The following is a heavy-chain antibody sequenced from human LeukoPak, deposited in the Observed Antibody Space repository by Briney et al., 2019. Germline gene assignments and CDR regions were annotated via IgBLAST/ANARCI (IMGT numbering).Heavy chain of an antibody. D-gene: IGHD6-19*01. CDR1: GGSFSGYY. Sequence: PSETLSLTCAVYGGSFSGYYWSWIRQPPGKGLEWIGEINHSGSTNYNPSLKSRVTISVDTSKNQFSLKLSSVTAADTAVYYCARASGGWYGLFDYWGQGTLVTVSS. V-gene: IGHV4-34*01. CDR3: ARASGGWYGLFDY. J-gene: IGHJ4*02. CDR2: INHSGST.